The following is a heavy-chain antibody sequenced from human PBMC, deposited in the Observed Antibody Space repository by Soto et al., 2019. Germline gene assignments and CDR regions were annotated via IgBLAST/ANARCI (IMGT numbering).Heavy chain of an antibody. D-gene: IGHD3-22*01. CDR2: IYYSGST. CDR3: GREPMNKWEYDRSPYHWDFDL. Sequence: QVQLQESGPGLVKPSQTLSLTCTVSGGSISSGDYYWSWIRQPPGKGLEWIGYIYYSGSTYYNPSLKSRVTISVDTAKNPFSLKLSAGPDEHTAVYYCGREPMNKWEYDRSPYHWDFDLWGRGTLVTVSS. V-gene: IGHV4-30-4*01. CDR1: GGSISSGDYY. J-gene: IGHJ2*01.